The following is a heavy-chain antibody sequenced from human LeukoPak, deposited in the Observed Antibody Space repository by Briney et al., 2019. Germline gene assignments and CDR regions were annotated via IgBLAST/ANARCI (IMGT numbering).Heavy chain of an antibody. D-gene: IGHD3-16*01. CDR1: GGSISSSNW. Sequence: SGTLSLTCAVSGGSISSSNWWSWVRQPPGKGLEWIREIYHSGSNNHNPPRKGRIAISVDKSKNHYALKLSSVTAADTAVYYCARWGTQDRFDPWGQGTLVTVSS. J-gene: IGHJ5*02. CDR2: IYHSGSN. CDR3: ARWGTQDRFDP. V-gene: IGHV4-4*02.